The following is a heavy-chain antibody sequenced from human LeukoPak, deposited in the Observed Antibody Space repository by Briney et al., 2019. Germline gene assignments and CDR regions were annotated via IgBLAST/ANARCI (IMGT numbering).Heavy chain of an antibody. Sequence: SETLSLTCTVSGGSISSYYRSWIRQPPGKGLEWIGYIYYSGSTNYNPSLKSRVTISVDTSKNQFSLKLSSVTAADTAVYYCARGEGSGGSCYSNWGQGTLVTVSS. D-gene: IGHD2-15*01. CDR1: GGSISSYY. CDR3: ARGEGSGGSCYSN. V-gene: IGHV4-59*08. CDR2: IYYSGST. J-gene: IGHJ4*02.